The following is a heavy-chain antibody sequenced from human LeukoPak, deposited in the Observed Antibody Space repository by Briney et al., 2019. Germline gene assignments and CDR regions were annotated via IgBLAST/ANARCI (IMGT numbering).Heavy chain of an antibody. V-gene: IGHV3-9*01. CDR1: GFTFDDYA. CDR3: AKDYRAAAGLNY. J-gene: IGHJ4*02. Sequence: GGSLRLSCAASGFTFDDYAMHWVRQAPGKGLEWVSGISWNSGSIGYADSVKGRFTISRDNAKNSLCLQMNSLRAEDTALYYCAKDYRAAAGLNYWGQGTLVTVSS. CDR2: ISWNSGSI. D-gene: IGHD6-13*01.